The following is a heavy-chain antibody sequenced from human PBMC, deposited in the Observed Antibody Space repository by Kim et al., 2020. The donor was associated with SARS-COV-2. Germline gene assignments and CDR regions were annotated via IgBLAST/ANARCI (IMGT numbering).Heavy chain of an antibody. CDR3: ARHPGWGGYYYGMDV. CDR2: IYYSGST. Sequence: SETLSLTCTVSGGSISSSSYYWGWIRQPPGKGLEWIGSIYYSGSTYYNPSLKSRVTISVDTSKNQFSLKLSSVTAADTAVYYCARHPGWGGYYYGMDVWGRGTTDTVSS. CDR1: GGSISSSSYY. D-gene: IGHD3-10*01. J-gene: IGHJ6*02. V-gene: IGHV4-39*01.